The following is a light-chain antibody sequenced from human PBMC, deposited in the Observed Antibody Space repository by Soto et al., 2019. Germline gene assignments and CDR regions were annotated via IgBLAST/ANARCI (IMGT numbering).Light chain of an antibody. CDR1: QTISTW. V-gene: IGKV1-5*01. Sequence: DIQVTQSPPTLSASVGDRVTITCRASQTISTWMAWYQQKPGKAPKLLVYDASTLQSGVASRFSGSGSGTEFTLTISSLQPEDVATYFCQQVYGHPPAFGPGTRLEIK. CDR2: DAS. J-gene: IGKJ5*01. CDR3: QQVYGHPPA.